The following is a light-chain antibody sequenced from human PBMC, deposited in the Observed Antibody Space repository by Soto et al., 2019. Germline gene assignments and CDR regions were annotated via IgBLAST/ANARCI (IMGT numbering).Light chain of an antibody. V-gene: IGKV1-6*01. CDR3: LQYYNYPRT. J-gene: IGKJ1*01. CDR1: QDIRTE. CDR2: GAT. Sequence: ALQMTQSPSSLSASVGDRVTITCRSSQDIRTELGWYQQKPGKAPKLLIYGATTLQSGVPSRFSGSGSGTDFTLNISGLQPEDFATYYCLQYYNYPRTFGHGT.